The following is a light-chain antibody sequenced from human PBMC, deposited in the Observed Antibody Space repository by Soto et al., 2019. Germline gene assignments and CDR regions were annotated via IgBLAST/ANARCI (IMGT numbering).Light chain of an antibody. CDR1: QPLNNN. CDR2: GAS. Sequence: EIVMTQSPATLSVSPGDRATLSCRAGQPLNNNVAWYQHKPGQAPRLLIYGASTRATGISARFSGSGSGTEFTLTISSLQSEDFAVYYCQQYEKWPPSITVGQGTRLE. CDR3: QQYEKWPPSIT. J-gene: IGKJ5*01. V-gene: IGKV3-15*01.